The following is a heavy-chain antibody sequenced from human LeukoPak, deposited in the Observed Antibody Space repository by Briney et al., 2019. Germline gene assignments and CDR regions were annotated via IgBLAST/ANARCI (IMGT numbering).Heavy chain of an antibody. CDR2: IKQDGSEK. CDR3: AKRGDFTGTDCYYFDY. CDR1: GFTFSSYW. J-gene: IGHJ4*02. Sequence: GGPLRLSCAASGFTFSSYWMSWVRQAPGKGLEWVANIKQDGSEKYYVDSVKGRFTISRDNAKNSLYLQMTSLRGDDTAVYYCAKRGDFTGTDCYYFDYWGQGTSVTVSS. V-gene: IGHV3-7*02. D-gene: IGHD2-21*02.